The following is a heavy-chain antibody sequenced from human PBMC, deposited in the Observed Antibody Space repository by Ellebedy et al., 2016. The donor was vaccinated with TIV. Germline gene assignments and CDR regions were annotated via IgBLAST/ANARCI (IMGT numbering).Heavy chain of an antibody. J-gene: IGHJ4*02. CDR2: IRSKSDGGTT. V-gene: IGHV3-15*01. CDR1: GFPFENAW. Sequence: GGSLRLXCEVSGFPFENAWMSWVRQAPGKGLEWVGRIRSKSDGGTTDYAAPVKGRFSISRDDSKNTLFLQMNSLIIDDTGVYYCTTRESASYWGQGVLVTVSS. CDR3: TTRESASY.